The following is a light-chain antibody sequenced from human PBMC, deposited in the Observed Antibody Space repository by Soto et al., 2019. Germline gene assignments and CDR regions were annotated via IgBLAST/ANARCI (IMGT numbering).Light chain of an antibody. CDR3: MQALQTLMRT. Sequence: DGVMTQSPLSMPVTAGEPASSSCRSCQSLLPSNGYNYLHWHVQKAGQSPQLLIYLGSNRASGVPDRFSGSGSGTDFTLKISRVEAEDVGVYYCMQALQTLMRTFGQGPKVDTK. CDR2: LGS. J-gene: IGKJ1*01. CDR1: QSLLPSNGYNY. V-gene: IGKV2-28*01.